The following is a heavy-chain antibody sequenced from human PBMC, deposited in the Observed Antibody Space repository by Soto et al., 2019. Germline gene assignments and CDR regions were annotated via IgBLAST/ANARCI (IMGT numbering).Heavy chain of an antibody. J-gene: IGHJ6*03. CDR1: GYTFTSYD. Sequence: ASVKVSCKASGYTFTSYDINWVRQAAGQGLEWMGWMNPSTGDTGYAQQFQGRITVTRNTSISTACMELSSLRSEDTAVYYCARGLLWFGELLTSPSGYYMDVWGRGTKVTVSS. CDR2: MNPSTGDT. CDR3: ARGLLWFGELLTSPSGYYMDV. D-gene: IGHD3-10*01. V-gene: IGHV1-8*01.